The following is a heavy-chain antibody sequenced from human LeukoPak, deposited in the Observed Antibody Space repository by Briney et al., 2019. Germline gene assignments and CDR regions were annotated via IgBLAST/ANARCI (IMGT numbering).Heavy chain of an antibody. V-gene: IGHV4-4*02. CDR3: ARVLAAAAHFDF. CDR2: VHLDGRT. CDR1: GGSVTSTNW. Sequence: SETLSLTCDVSGGSVTSTNWWTLFRQPPGKGLEWIGEVHLDGRTNYNPSLKSRLVMSADLPENHISLKLSSVAAADTAVYYCARVLAAAAHFDFWGQGTLVTVSS. D-gene: IGHD6-13*01. J-gene: IGHJ4*02.